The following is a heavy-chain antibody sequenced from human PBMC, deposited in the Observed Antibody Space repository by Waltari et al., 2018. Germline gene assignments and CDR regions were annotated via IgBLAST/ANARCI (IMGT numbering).Heavy chain of an antibody. D-gene: IGHD6-6*01. J-gene: IGHJ6*03. CDR1: GGSISSYY. CDR2: IYYMGST. CDR3: ARSPGVAARPIYYYMDV. V-gene: IGHV4-59*01. Sequence: QVQLQESGPGLVKPSETLSLTCTVSGGSISSYYWSWIRQPPGKGLEWIGDIYYMGSTHHNPSLKSRVTISVDTSKNQFSLKLSSVTAADTAVYYCARSPGVAARPIYYYMDVWGKGTTVTISS.